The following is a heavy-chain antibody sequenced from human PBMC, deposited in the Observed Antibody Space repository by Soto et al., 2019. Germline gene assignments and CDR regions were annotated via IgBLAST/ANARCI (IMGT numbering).Heavy chain of an antibody. CDR3: AKGLGPAADYGMDA. J-gene: IGHJ6*02. V-gene: IGHV3-23*01. Sequence: PWGSLRLSCEASGFTFISYAIIFFRQAPGKGLEWVSGISGHGDSTYYADSVKGRFTIPRDNSKNTLYLQMNSLRGEDTAVYYCAKGLGPAADYGMDAWGQGTTVTVSS. CDR2: ISGHGDST. D-gene: IGHD2-2*01. CDR1: GFTFISYA.